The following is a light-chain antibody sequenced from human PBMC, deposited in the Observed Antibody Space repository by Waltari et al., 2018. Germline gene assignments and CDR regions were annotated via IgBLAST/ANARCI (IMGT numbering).Light chain of an antibody. Sequence: DVVMTQSPLSLPITPGQPASMTCRSSQSLLHSNGNTYLSWFLQKPGQPPRRLIYKVSNRDSGVPDRFSGIGAGTDFTLKISRVEAEDVGVYYCMQGTHFPPTFGQGTKVEIK. CDR1: QSLLHSNGNTY. J-gene: IGKJ1*01. V-gene: IGKV2-30*02. CDR2: KVS. CDR3: MQGTHFPPT.